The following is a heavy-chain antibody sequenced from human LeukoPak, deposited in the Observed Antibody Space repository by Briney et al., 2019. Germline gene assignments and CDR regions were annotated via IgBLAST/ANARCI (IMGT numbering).Heavy chain of an antibody. V-gene: IGHV3-30*02. CDR2: ISYDGSNR. Sequence: PGGSLRLSCAASGFTVSSNYMSWVRQAPGKGLEWVAFISYDGSNRYYADSVKGRFTISRDNSKNTLYLQMNSLRAEDTAVYYCAKETRGSYSDYWGQGTLVTVSS. J-gene: IGHJ4*02. D-gene: IGHD5-12*01. CDR3: AKETRGSYSDY. CDR1: GFTVSSNY.